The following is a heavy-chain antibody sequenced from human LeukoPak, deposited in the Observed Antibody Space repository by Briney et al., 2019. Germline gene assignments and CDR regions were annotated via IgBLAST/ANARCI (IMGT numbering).Heavy chain of an antibody. V-gene: IGHV3-74*01. D-gene: IGHD3-22*01. J-gene: IGHJ4*02. CDR3: ARDKSSGYWFIDY. CDR2: INSDGSST. Sequence: GGSMRLSCAASGFTFSSHWMHWVRQVPGKGLVWVSRINSDGSSTNYADAVKGRFTVSRDNAKNTLYLQVNSLRAEDTAVYYCARDKSSGYWFIDYWGQGTLVTVSS. CDR1: GFTFSSHW.